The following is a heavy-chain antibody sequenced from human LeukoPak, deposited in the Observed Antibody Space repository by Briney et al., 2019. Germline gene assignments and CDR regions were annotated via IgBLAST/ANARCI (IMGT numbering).Heavy chain of an antibody. CDR3: AREEYYYDSSGYFRDAFDI. CDR2: IYHSGST. Sequence: SETLSLTCAVSGYSISSGYYWGWIRQPPGKGLEWIGSIYHSGSTYYNPSLKSRVTISVDTSKNQFSLKLSSVTAADTAVYYCAREEYYYDSSGYFRDAFDIWGQGTMVTVSS. V-gene: IGHV4-38-2*02. D-gene: IGHD3-22*01. CDR1: GYSISSGYY. J-gene: IGHJ3*02.